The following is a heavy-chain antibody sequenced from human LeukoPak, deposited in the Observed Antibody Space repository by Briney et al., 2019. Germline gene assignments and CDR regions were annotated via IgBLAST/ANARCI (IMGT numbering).Heavy chain of an antibody. D-gene: IGHD4-17*01. CDR3: ARGRVESQRPQNYGDQVDY. Sequence: SETLSLTCAVYGVSFSGYYWSWIRQPPGKGLEWIWEINHSGSTNYNPSLKSRVTISVDTSKNQFSLKLSSVTAADTAVYYCARGRVESQRPQNYGDQVDYWGQGTLVTVSS. V-gene: IGHV4-34*01. J-gene: IGHJ4*02. CDR2: INHSGST. CDR1: GVSFSGYY.